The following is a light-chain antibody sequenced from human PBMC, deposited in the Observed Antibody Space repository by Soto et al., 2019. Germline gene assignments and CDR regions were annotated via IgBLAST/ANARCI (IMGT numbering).Light chain of an antibody. CDR1: SSDVGGYNY. Sequence: QSVLTQPASVSGFPGQSITISCTGTSSDVGGYNYVSWYQQHPGKGPKLMICEVFNRPSGVSSRFSGSKSGNTASLTISGLQAEDEADYYCSSYTSSSTLVFGGGTKLTVL. J-gene: IGLJ2*01. CDR2: EVF. CDR3: SSYTSSSTLV. V-gene: IGLV2-14*01.